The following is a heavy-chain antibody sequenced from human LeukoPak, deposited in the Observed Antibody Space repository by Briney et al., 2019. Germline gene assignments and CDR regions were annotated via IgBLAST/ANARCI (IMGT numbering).Heavy chain of an antibody. V-gene: IGHV3-23*01. CDR2: ISGSGGST. J-gene: IGHJ1*01. Sequence: GGSLRLSCAASGFTFSSYAMSWFRQAPGKGLEWVSAISGSGGSTYYADSVKGRFTISRDNSKNTLYLQMNSLRAEDTAVDYSSKDQRQWAEYFQHWGQGTLVTDSS. CDR3: SKDQRQWAEYFQH. D-gene: IGHD6-19*01. CDR1: GFTFSSYA.